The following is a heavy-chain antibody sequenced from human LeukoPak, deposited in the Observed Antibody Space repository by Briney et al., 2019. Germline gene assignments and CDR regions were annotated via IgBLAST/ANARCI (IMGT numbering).Heavy chain of an antibody. V-gene: IGHV2-5*01. CDR1: GGSISRYYWS. D-gene: IGHD2-15*01. CDR2: IYWNDDK. J-gene: IGHJ4*02. Sequence: TLSLTCTVSGGSISRYYWSWIRQPPGKALEWLALIYWNDDKHYSPSLKSRLTITKDTSKNQVVLTMTNLDPVDTATYYCAHSYVAGYCSGGSCPPFDYWGQGTLVTVSS. CDR3: AHSYVAGYCSGGSCPPFDY.